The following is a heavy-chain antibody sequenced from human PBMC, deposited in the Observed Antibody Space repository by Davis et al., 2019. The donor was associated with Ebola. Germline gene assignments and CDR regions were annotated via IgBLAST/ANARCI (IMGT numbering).Heavy chain of an antibody. V-gene: IGHV5-51*01. D-gene: IGHD1-26*01. CDR3: ARQGGGSGRLTSFDY. J-gene: IGHJ4*02. CDR2: IYPGDSDA. Sequence: GESLKISCQGTGYKFSNYWIVWVRQMPGKGLEWMGVIYPGDSDARYSPSFQGQVTISADKYISTAYLQWSSLKASDTAMYYCARQGGGSGRLTSFDYWGQGTLVTVSS. CDR1: GYKFSNYW.